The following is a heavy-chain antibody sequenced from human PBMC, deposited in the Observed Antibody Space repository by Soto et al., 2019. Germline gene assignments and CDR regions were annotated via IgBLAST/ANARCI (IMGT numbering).Heavy chain of an antibody. CDR2: IANDGGDK. CDR1: GFTFSNYG. D-gene: IGHD6-13*01. CDR3: AKDLEAAAAGYFFDH. V-gene: IGHV3-30*18. Sequence: PGGSLRLSCAASGFTFSNYGMHWVRQAPGKGLEWVSVIANDGGDKKYANSVKGRFTISSENAKNTMYLQMNSLRAEDTAVYYCAKDLEAAAAGYFFDHWGQGTLVTVSA. J-gene: IGHJ4*02.